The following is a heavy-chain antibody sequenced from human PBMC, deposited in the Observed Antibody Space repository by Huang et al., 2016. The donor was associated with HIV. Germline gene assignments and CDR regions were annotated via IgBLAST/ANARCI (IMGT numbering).Heavy chain of an antibody. Sequence: EVHLVESGGDLVQPGGSLRLSCVASGFNFSAYWMSWVRQAPGKGLEWVANIKQDGSEKNYVDSGKGRFTISRDNAKNSVYLQLTSLRAEDTAVYYCARGGIYYDVLTGRHYYYNGLDVWGQGTTVTVSS. CDR2: IKQDGSEK. J-gene: IGHJ6*02. V-gene: IGHV3-7*01. CDR3: ARGGIYYDVLTGRHYYYNGLDV. D-gene: IGHD3-9*01. CDR1: GFNFSAYW.